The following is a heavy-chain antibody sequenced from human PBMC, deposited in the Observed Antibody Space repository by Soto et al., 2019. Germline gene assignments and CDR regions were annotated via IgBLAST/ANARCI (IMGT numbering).Heavy chain of an antibody. Sequence: SLKISCKGSRYSFTSYWIGWVRQMPGKGLEWMGIIYPGDSDTRYSPSFQGQVTISADKSISTAYLQWSSLKASDTAMYYCERLDVDIAKRNYHYCGMDGSCPGTTVTVPS. CDR1: RYSFTSYW. D-gene: IGHD2-15*01. V-gene: IGHV5-51*01. CDR2: IYPGDSDT. J-gene: IGHJ6*02. CDR3: ERLDVDIAKRNYHYCGMDG.